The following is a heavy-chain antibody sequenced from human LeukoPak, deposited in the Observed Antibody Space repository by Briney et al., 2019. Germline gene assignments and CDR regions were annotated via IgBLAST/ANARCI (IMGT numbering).Heavy chain of an antibody. CDR2: IYYSGST. V-gene: IGHV4-59*08. CDR3: ASLYSSSWYPNDYYYYGMDV. D-gene: IGHD6-13*01. J-gene: IGHJ6*02. CDR1: GGSMSGYY. Sequence: PSETLSLTCTVSGGSMSGYYWTWIRQPAGKGLEWIGYIYYSGSTNYNPSLKSRVTISVDTSKNQFSLKLSSVTAADTAVYYCASLYSSSWYPNDYYYYGMDVWGQGTTVTVSS.